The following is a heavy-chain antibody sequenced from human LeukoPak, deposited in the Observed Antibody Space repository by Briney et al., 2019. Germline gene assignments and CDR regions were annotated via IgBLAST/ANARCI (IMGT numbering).Heavy chain of an antibody. CDR2: INVGNGNT. CDR1: GYTFTSYA. J-gene: IGHJ4*02. CDR3: ARDRWWEPTDFSFDY. Sequence: ASVKVSCKASGYTFTSYAMHWVRQAPGQRLEWMGWINVGNGNTKYSEKFQDRVIISRDTSASTAYMELSSLRSEDTAVYYCARDRWWEPTDFSFDYWGQGTLVTVSS. D-gene: IGHD1-26*01. V-gene: IGHV1-3*01.